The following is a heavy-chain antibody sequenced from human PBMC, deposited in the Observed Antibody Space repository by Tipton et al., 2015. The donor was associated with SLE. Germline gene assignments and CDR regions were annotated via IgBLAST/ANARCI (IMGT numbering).Heavy chain of an antibody. D-gene: IGHD1-26*01. Sequence: TLSLTCTVSGGSLRSSSEYWGWNRPPPGKGLEWIWRIYSSGSKDYNPSLKSRLSMSLDASTNQVSLRLSSVTAADTAVYYCAWGGGGYYDYWGQGTQVTVSS. CDR2: IYSSGSK. V-gene: IGHV4-39*07. CDR3: AWGGGGYYDY. CDR1: GGSLRSSSEY. J-gene: IGHJ4*02.